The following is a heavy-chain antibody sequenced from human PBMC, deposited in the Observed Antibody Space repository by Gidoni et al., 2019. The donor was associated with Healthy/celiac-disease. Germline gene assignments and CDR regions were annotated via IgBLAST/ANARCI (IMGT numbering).Heavy chain of an antibody. D-gene: IGHD6-13*01. CDR3: ARQLAVYSSSWYEDY. J-gene: IGHJ4*02. V-gene: IGHV4-39*01. CDR2: IYYSGST. CDR1: GGSISSSSYY. Sequence: QLQLQESGPGLVKPSETLSLTCTVSGGSISSSSYYWGWIRQPPGKGLEWIGSIYYSGSTYYNPSLKSRVTISVDTSKNQFSLKLSSVTAADTAVYYCARQLAVYSSSWYEDYWGQGTLVTVSS.